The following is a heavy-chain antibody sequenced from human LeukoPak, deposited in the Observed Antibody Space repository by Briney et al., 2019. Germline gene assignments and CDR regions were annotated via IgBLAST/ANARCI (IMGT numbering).Heavy chain of an antibody. D-gene: IGHD3-3*01. J-gene: IGHJ4*02. CDR2: IIGSGGSA. V-gene: IGHV3-23*01. CDR1: GFTFSSYA. CDR3: AKAPYDFWSGSIYDY. Sequence: GGSLRLSCAASGFTFSSYAMSWVRQAPGKGLEWVSAIIGSGGSAYSADSVKGRFTISRDNSKNTLYLQMNSLRVEDTAVYYCAKAPYDFWSGSIYDYWGQGTLVTVSS.